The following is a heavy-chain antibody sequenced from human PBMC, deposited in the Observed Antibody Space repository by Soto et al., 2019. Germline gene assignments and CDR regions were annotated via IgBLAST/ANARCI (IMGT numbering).Heavy chain of an antibody. D-gene: IGHD1-1*01. CDR1: GYTFTNYA. V-gene: IGHV1-3*01. CDR2: INAGNGHT. Sequence: QVHLVQSATEVKMPGASVKLSCTASGYTFTNYAIHWVRQAPGQRLEWMVWINAGNGHTKYSQKFQGRVTVTRDPSATTAYMELSSLRSEDTAVYYCARGRWTQTTADYYLDYWGQGTLVTVSS. J-gene: IGHJ4*02. CDR3: ARGRWTQTTADYYLDY.